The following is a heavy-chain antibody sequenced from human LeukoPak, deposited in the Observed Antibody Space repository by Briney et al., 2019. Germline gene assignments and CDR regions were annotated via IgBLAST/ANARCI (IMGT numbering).Heavy chain of an antibody. V-gene: IGHV3-30*18. CDR3: AKEYLIWFGDFDAFDI. CDR1: GFTFSTYG. J-gene: IGHJ3*02. CDR2: ISYDVSNK. D-gene: IGHD3-10*01. Sequence: PERSLRLSCAASGFTFSTYGMHWVRQAPGKGLEWVAVISYDVSNKYYADSVKGRFTISRDNSKNTLYLQMNSLRAEDTAVYYCAKEYLIWFGDFDAFDIWGQGTMVTVSS.